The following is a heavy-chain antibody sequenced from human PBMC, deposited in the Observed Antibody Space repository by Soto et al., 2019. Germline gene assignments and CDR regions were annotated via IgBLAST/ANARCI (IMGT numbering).Heavy chain of an antibody. J-gene: IGHJ3*02. CDR2: IGTAGDP. CDR3: ARGGSGSYGGSNNAFDI. Sequence: VQLVQSGAEVKKPGASVKVSCKASGYTFSSYDMHWVRQATGKGLEWVSAIGTAGDPYYPGSVKGRFTISRENAKNSLYLQMNSLRAGDTAVYYCARGGSGSYGGSNNAFDIWGQGTMVTVSS. CDR1: GYTFSSYD. V-gene: IGHV3-13*05. D-gene: IGHD1-26*01.